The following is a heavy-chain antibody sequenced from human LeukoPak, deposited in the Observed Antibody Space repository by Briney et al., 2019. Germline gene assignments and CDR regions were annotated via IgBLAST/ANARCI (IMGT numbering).Heavy chain of an antibody. Sequence: GGSLRLSCAASGFTFSSSAMSWVRQAPGKGLEWVSAISNNGGYTYYADSVQGRFTISRDNSKSTLCLQMNSLRAEDTAVYYCAKADYGYLDYWGQGTLVTVSS. CDR2: ISNNGGYT. V-gene: IGHV3-23*01. J-gene: IGHJ4*02. CDR3: AKADYGYLDY. D-gene: IGHD4/OR15-4a*01. CDR1: GFTFSSSA.